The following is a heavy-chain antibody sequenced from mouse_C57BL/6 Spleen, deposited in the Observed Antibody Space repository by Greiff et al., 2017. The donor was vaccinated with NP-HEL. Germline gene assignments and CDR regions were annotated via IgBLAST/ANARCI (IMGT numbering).Heavy chain of an antibody. CDR2: ISSGSSTI. Sequence: EVKLVESGGGLVKPGGSLKLSCAASGFTFSDYGMHWVRQAPEQGLEWVAYISSGSSTIYYADTVKGRFTISRDNAKNTLFLQMTSLRSEDTAMYYCARGYYYAMDYWGKGTSVTVAS. J-gene: IGHJ4*01. CDR3: ARGYYYAMDY. V-gene: IGHV5-17*01. CDR1: GFTFSDYG.